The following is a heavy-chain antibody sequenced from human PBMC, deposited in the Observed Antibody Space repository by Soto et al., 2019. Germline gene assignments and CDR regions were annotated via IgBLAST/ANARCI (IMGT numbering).Heavy chain of an antibody. CDR1: GFSLRSLGMA. J-gene: IGHJ4*02. Sequence: QITLKESGPTLLKPTQTLTLTCTFSGFSLRSLGMAVGWIRQPPGRALEWVALIYWDDEERYSPSLQSRLTITKDTSKNYVVLTMTTMDPVDTATYYCARRYDSSFDFWGQGIPVTVSS. D-gene: IGHD6-6*01. CDR2: IYWDDEE. CDR3: ARRYDSSFDF. V-gene: IGHV2-5*02.